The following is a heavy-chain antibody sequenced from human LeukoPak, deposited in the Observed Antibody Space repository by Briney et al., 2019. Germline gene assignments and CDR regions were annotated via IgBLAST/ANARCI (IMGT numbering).Heavy chain of an antibody. V-gene: IGHV3-30*02. Sequence: GRSLRLSCAASGFTFSSYGMHWVRQAPGQGLGWVAFIRYDGSNKYYADSVKGRFTISRDNSKNTLYLQMNSLRAEDTAVYYCAKGRRGYSYGTDYWGQGTLVTVSS. D-gene: IGHD5-18*01. CDR2: IRYDGSNK. CDR3: AKGRRGYSYGTDY. CDR1: GFTFSSYG. J-gene: IGHJ4*02.